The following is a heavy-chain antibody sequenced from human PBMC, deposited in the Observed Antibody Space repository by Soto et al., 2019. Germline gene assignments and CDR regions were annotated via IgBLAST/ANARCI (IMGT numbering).Heavy chain of an antibody. Sequence: GGSLRLSCAASGFTFSSYSMNWVRQAPGKGLEWVSSISSSGGSTYYADSVKGRFTISRDNSKNTLYLQMNSLRAEDTAAYYCVKDLSGYSPHDGMDVWGQGTKVTVSS. D-gene: IGHD5-18*01. CDR3: VKDLSGYSPHDGMDV. CDR1: GFTFSSYS. CDR2: ISSSGGST. V-gene: IGHV3-23*01. J-gene: IGHJ6*02.